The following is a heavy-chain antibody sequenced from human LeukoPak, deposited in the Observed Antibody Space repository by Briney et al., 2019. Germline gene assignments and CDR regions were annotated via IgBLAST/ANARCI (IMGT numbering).Heavy chain of an antibody. CDR2: ISSSGDST. D-gene: IGHD6-19*01. V-gene: IGHV3-23*01. J-gene: IGHJ3*01. CDR1: GLTFSSYA. CDR3: AKDQGSSSGWYSRDGFAL. Sequence: GGSLRLSCAGSGLTFSSYAMSWVRQAPGKGLEWVSGISSSGDSTFYADSVKGRFTISRDNSKNTLYLQMNSLRAEDTALYYCAKDQGSSSGWYSRDGFALWGRGTMVTVSS.